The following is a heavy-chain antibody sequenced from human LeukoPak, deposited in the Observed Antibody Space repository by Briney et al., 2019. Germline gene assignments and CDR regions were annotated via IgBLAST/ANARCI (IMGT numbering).Heavy chain of an antibody. CDR2: IIPIFGTA. J-gene: IGHJ6*02. CDR1: GGTFSSYA. CDR3: ARGVQRWLPIFGVVTYYGMDV. Sequence: ASVKVSCKASGGTFSSYAISWVRQAPGQRLEWMGGIIPIFGTANYAQKFQGRVTITADESTSTAYMELSSLRSEDTAVYYCARGVQRWLPIFGVVTYYGMDVWGQGTTVTVSS. V-gene: IGHV1-69*13. D-gene: IGHD3-3*01.